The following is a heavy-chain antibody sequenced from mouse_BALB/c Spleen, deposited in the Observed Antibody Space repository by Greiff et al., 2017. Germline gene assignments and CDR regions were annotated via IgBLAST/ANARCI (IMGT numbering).Heavy chain of an antibody. CDR1: GYSITSGYY. CDR2: ISYDGSN. V-gene: IGHV3-6*02. J-gene: IGHJ2*01. CDR3: ARGGINYFDY. Sequence: EVQLQESGPGLVKPSQSLSLTCSVTGYSITSGYYWNWIRQFPGNKLEWMGYISYDGSNNYNPSLKNRISITRDTSKNQFFLKLNSVTTEDTATYYCARGGINYFDYWGQGTTLTVSS. D-gene: IGHD4-1*01.